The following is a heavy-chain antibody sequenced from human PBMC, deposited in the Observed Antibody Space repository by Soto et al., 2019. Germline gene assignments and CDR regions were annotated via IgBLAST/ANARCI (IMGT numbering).Heavy chain of an antibody. CDR3: ARAYYYGSGSYYQYYYYGMDV. J-gene: IGHJ6*02. V-gene: IGHV1-69*13. CDR2: IIPIFGTA. CDR1: GGTFSSYA. Sequence: ASVKVSCKASGGTFSSYAISWVRQAPGQGLEWMGGIIPIFGTANYAQKFQGRVTITADESTSTAYMELSSLRSEDTAVYYCARAYYYGSGSYYQYYYYGMDVWGQGTTVTVSS. D-gene: IGHD3-10*01.